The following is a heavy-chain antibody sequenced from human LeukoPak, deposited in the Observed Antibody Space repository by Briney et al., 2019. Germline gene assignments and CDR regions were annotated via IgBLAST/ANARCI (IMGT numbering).Heavy chain of an antibody. V-gene: IGHV1-24*01. CDR3: ATGVLLWFGGTPGNDY. Sequence: GASVKVSCKVSGYTLTELSMHWVRQAPGKGLVWMGGFDPEDGETIYAQKFQGRVTMTEDTSTDTAYMELSSLRSEDTAVYYCATGVLLWFGGTPGNDYWGQGTLVTVSS. J-gene: IGHJ4*02. D-gene: IGHD3-10*01. CDR1: GYTLTELS. CDR2: FDPEDGET.